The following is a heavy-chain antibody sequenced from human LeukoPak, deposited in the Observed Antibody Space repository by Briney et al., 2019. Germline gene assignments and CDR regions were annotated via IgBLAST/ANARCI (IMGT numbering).Heavy chain of an antibody. J-gene: IGHJ6*02. CDR2: IIPIFGTA. Sequence: SVKVSCKACGGTFSSYAISWVRQAPGQGLEWMGGIIPIFGTANYAQKFQGRVTITADESTSTAYMELSSLRSEDTAVYYCARGSKQQLPLLMSGGMDVWGQGTTVTVSS. CDR1: GGTFSSYA. D-gene: IGHD6-13*01. V-gene: IGHV1-69*01. CDR3: ARGSKQQLPLLMSGGMDV.